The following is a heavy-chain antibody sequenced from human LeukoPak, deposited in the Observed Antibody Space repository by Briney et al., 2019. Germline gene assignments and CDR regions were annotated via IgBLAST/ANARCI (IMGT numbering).Heavy chain of an antibody. CDR1: GFTFSSYA. CDR2: ISGSGGST. Sequence: PGGSLRLSCAASGFTFSSYAMSWVRQAPGKGLEWVSAISGSGGSTYYADSVKGRFTISRDNSKNTLYLQMSSLRAEDTAVYYCAKEMGFKIREVMLGFFDYWGQGTLVTVSS. V-gene: IGHV3-23*01. CDR3: AKEMGFKIREVMLGFFDY. J-gene: IGHJ4*02. D-gene: IGHD3-10*01.